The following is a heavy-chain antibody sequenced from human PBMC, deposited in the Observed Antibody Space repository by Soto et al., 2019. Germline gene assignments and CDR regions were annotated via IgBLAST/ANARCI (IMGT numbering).Heavy chain of an antibody. CDR2: INPKSGGT. CDR1: GYRFIDYF. J-gene: IGHJ4*02. V-gene: IGHV1-2*02. CDR3: AREYNWNYQGWTAH. D-gene: IGHD1-7*01. Sequence: ASVKVSCKASGYRFIDYFMHWLRRSAGQGLEWMGWINPKSGGTKIAQKFQGRTTMPRDTSINTVVMELSRLTSDDTAVYFCAREYNWNYQGWTAHWGLGTLVTVS.